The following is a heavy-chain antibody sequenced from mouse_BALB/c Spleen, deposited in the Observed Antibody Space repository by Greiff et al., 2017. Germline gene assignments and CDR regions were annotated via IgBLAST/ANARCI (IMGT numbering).Heavy chain of an antibody. CDR2: INPSSGYT. J-gene: IGHJ1*01. Sequence: QVQLQQSAAELARPGASVKMSCKASGYTFTSYTMHWVKQRPGQGLEWIGYINPSSGYTEYNQKFKDKTTLTADKSSSTAYMQLSSLTSEDSAVYYCARGYYGRNWYFDVWGAGTTVTVSS. V-gene: IGHV1-4*02. D-gene: IGHD1-1*01. CDR3: ARGYYGRNWYFDV. CDR1: GYTFTSYT.